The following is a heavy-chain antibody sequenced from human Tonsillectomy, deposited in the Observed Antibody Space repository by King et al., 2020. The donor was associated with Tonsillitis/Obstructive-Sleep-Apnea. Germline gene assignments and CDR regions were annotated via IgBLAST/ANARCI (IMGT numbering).Heavy chain of an antibody. J-gene: IGHJ4*02. V-gene: IGHV4-39*01. CDR1: GDFITSSNFY. CDR2: IVYSGNT. D-gene: IGHD5-18*01. Sequence: LQLQESGPGLVKPSETLSLTCSVSGDFITSSNFYWSWIRQPPGKGLEWIGSIVYSGNTFYNPSLKTRVSMSVDTSKNQFSLNLSSVTAADTAVYYCARHRDTALGPFNYWGQGTPVTVSS. CDR3: ARHRDTALGPFNY.